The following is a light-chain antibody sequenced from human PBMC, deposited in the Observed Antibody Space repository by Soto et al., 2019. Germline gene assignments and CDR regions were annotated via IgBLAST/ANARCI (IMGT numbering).Light chain of an antibody. CDR1: SSDVGGSNY. Sequence: QSALTQPASVSGSPGQSITISCTGTSSDVGGSNYVSWFQQHPGKAPKLIIYEVNNRPSGVPYRFSGSKSGNTASLTISGLQTEDEADYFCGSYTISNPLRYVFVSATELTVL. CDR3: GSYTISNPLRYV. CDR2: EVN. J-gene: IGLJ1*01. V-gene: IGLV2-14*01.